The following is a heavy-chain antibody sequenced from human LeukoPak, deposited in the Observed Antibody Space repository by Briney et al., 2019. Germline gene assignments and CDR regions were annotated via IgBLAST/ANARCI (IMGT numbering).Heavy chain of an antibody. J-gene: IGHJ5*02. CDR3: ARGLPPFYGDYDPYNWFDP. D-gene: IGHD4-17*01. CDR1: GYTFTGYY. Sequence: ASVKVSCKASGYTFTGYYMHWVRQAPGQGLEWMGWINPNSGGTNYAQKFQGRATMTRDTSISTAYMELSSLRSDDTAVYYCARGLPPFYGDYDPYNWFDPWGQGTLVTVSS. V-gene: IGHV1-2*02. CDR2: INPNSGGT.